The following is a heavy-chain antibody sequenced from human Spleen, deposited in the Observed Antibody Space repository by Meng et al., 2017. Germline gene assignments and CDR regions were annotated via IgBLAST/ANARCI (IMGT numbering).Heavy chain of an antibody. CDR3: ARGPTTMAHDFDY. Sequence: QVQQQRWGAGLLKPSQTLALTCVVSGGSFSDYYWSWIRHPPGKGLEWIGEINHSGSTNYNPSLESRATISVDTSQNNLSLKLSSVTAADSAVYYCARGPTTMAHDFDYWGQGTLVTVSS. D-gene: IGHD4-11*01. CDR2: INHSGST. CDR1: GGSFSDYY. J-gene: IGHJ4*02. V-gene: IGHV4-34*01.